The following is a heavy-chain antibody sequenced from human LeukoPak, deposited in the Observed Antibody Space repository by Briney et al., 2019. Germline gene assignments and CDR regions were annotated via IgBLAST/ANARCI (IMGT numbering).Heavy chain of an antibody. CDR3: ARGLSRQQLAPEVGY. J-gene: IGHJ4*02. Sequence: SETLSLTCAVYGGSFSGYYWSWIRQPPGKGLEWIGEINHSGSTNYNPSLKSRVTISVDTSKNQFSLKLSSVTAADTAVYYCARGLSRQQLAPEVGYWGQGTLVTVSS. D-gene: IGHD6-13*01. CDR1: GGSFSGYY. CDR2: INHSGST. V-gene: IGHV4-34*01.